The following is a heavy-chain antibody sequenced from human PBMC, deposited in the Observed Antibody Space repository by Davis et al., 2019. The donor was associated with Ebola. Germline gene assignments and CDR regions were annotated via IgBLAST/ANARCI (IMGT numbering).Heavy chain of an antibody. Sequence: ASVKVSCKASGYTFTSYGISWVRQAPGQGLEWMGWISAYNGNTNYAQKLQGRVTMTTDTSTSTAYMELSRLRSDDTAVYYCARVPYCSSTSCYTIRTFDYWGQGTLVTVSS. D-gene: IGHD2-2*02. J-gene: IGHJ4*02. CDR3: ARVPYCSSTSCYTIRTFDY. CDR2: ISAYNGNT. CDR1: GYTFTSYG. V-gene: IGHV1-18*01.